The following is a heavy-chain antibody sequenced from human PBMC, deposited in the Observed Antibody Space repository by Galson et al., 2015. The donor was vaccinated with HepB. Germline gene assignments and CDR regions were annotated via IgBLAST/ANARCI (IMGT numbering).Heavy chain of an antibody. CDR3: AKSKDSGWSYNAFDI. Sequence: SLRLSCAASGFSFSNSAMTWVRQPPGKGLQWVATISGRGVTTLDADSVKGQFTISRDNSKNTLYLEMNNLRADDTAVYFCAKSKDSGWSYNAFDIWGQGTMVTVSS. CDR1: GFSFSNSA. J-gene: IGHJ3*02. V-gene: IGHV3-23*01. D-gene: IGHD6-19*01. CDR2: ISGRGVTT.